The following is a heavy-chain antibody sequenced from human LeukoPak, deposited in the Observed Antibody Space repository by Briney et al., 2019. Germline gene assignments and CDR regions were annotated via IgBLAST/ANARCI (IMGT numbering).Heavy chain of an antibody. J-gene: IGHJ4*02. D-gene: IGHD2-8*01. CDR3: ARDRVFSSGGYCTNGVCYSAGYFDC. CDR1: GFTFSNHA. Sequence: PGGSLRLSCEASGFTFSNHAMSWVRQAPGKGLEWVSAMSGYTGLTYYSDSVKGRFTISRDNSKNTLYLQMNSLRAEDTAIYYCARDRVFSSGGYCTNGVCYSAGYFDCWGQGTLVTVSS. V-gene: IGHV3-23*01. CDR2: MSGYTGLT.